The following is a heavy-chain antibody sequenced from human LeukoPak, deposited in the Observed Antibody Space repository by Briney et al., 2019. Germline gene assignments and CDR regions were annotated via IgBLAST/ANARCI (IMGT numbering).Heavy chain of an antibody. CDR3: TRDDY. J-gene: IGHJ4*02. Sequence: ASVKVSCKASGYTFTGYYMHWVRQAPGQGLEWMGWINPNSGGADYAQKFQGRVTMTRDTSISTAHMELNRLTSDDAAVYYCTRDDYWGQGTLLTVSS. CDR1: GYTFTGYY. CDR2: INPNSGGA. V-gene: IGHV1-2*02.